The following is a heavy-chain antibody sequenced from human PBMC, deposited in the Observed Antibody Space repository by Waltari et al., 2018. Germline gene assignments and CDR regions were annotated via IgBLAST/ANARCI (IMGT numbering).Heavy chain of an antibody. CDR2: IIPIFGTA. CDR1: GGTFSSYA. CDR3: ARIRDYYDSSGYSQEDAFDI. Sequence: QVQLVQSGAEVKKPGSSVKVSCKASGGTFSSYAISWVRQAPGQGLEWMGGIIPIFGTANYAQKFQGRVTITTDESTSTAYMELSSLRSEDTAVYYCARIRDYYDSSGYSQEDAFDIWGQGTMVTVSS. D-gene: IGHD3-22*01. J-gene: IGHJ3*02. V-gene: IGHV1-69*05.